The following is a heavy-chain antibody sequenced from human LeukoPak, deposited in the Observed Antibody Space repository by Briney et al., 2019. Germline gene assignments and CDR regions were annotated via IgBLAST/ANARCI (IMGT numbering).Heavy chain of an antibody. CDR2: INHSGST. J-gene: IGHJ6*03. CDR3: ARRRGRGVRKGYYMDV. V-gene: IGHV4-34*01. D-gene: IGHD3-10*01. CDR1: GGSFSGYY. Sequence: SETLSLTCAVYGGSFSGYYWSWIRQPPGKGLEWIGEINHSGSTNYNPSLKSRVTISVDTSKNQFSLKLSSVTAADTAVYYCARRRGRGVRKGYYMDVWGKGTTVTISS.